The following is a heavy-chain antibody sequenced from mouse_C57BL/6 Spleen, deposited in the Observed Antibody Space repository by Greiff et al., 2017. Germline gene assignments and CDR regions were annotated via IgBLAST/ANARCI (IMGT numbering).Heavy chain of an antibody. CDR2: IYPGSGNT. J-gene: IGHJ1*03. CDR1: GYTFTDYY. V-gene: IGHV1-76*01. CDR3: ARRGGFNWYFDV. Sequence: VKLQESGAELVRPGASVKLSCKASGYTFTDYYINWVKQRPGQGLEWIARIYPGSGNTYYNEKFKGKATLTAEKSSSTAYMQLSSLTSEDSAVYFCARRGGFNWYFDVWGTGTTVTVSS.